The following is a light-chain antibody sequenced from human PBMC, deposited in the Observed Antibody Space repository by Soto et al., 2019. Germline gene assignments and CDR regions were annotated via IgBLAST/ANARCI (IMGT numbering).Light chain of an antibody. V-gene: IGLV2-11*01. Sequence: QSALIQPPSVSGSPGQSVTISCTGTSSDVGSYDYVSWCQQHPGTVPKPMIYNVNTRPSGVPDRFSGSKSGNTASMTISGLQAEDEADYLCCSYTASATYVFETGTKV. CDR3: CSYTASATYV. CDR1: SSDVGSYDY. J-gene: IGLJ1*01. CDR2: NVN.